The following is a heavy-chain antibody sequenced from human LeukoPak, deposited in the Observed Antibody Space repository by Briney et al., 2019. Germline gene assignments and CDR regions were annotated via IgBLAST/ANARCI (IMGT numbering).Heavy chain of an antibody. CDR3: ANTAIFGVVSGLEGDPFDI. J-gene: IGHJ3*02. V-gene: IGHV1-69*13. CDR1: GGTFSNYA. D-gene: IGHD3-3*01. CDR2: IIPIFGTA. Sequence: SVKVSCKASGGTFSNYAISWVRQAPGQGLEWMGGIIPIFGTANYAQKFQGRVTITADESTSTAYMELSSLRSEDTAVYYCANTAIFGVVSGLEGDPFDIWGQGTMVTVSS.